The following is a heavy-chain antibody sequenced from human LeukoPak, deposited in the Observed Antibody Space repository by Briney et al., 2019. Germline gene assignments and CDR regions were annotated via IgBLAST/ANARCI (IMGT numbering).Heavy chain of an antibody. CDR2: IKEDGTET. CDR3: AKEGRSLQTY. V-gene: IGHV3-7*03. D-gene: IGHD5-24*01. J-gene: IGHJ4*02. CDR1: GFMFSSNW. Sequence: PGGSLRLSCAASGFMFSSNWMSWVRLAPGKGLEWVANIKEDGTETCYVDSVKGRFTISRDNAKNSLYLQMNSLRVEDTAVHYCAKEGRSLQTYWGQGTLVTVSS.